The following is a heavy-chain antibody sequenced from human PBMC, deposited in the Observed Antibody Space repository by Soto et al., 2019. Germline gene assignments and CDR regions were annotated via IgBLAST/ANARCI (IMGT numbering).Heavy chain of an antibody. D-gene: IGHD3-22*01. CDR2: ISAYNGNT. Sequence: QVQLVQSGAEVKKPGASVKVSCKASGYTFTSYGISWVRQAPGQGLEWMGWISAYNGNTNYAQKLRGRVTMTTDTSTSTAYMELRSLRSDDTAVYYCAREDYYDNSGYYGYFDYWGQGTLVTVSS. J-gene: IGHJ4*02. CDR1: GYTFTSYG. V-gene: IGHV1-18*01. CDR3: AREDYYDNSGYYGYFDY.